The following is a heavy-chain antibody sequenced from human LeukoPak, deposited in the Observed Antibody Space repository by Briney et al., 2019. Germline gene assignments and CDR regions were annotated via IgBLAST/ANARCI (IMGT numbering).Heavy chain of an antibody. CDR3: ARDNKQWPVRKFDY. Sequence: PGGSLRLSCAASGFTFSSYSMNWVRQAPGKGLEWVSSISSSSSYIYYADSVKGRITISRDNAKNSLYLQMNSLRAEDTAVYYCARDNKQWPVRKFDYWGQGTLVTVSS. V-gene: IGHV3-21*01. CDR1: GFTFSSYS. CDR2: ISSSSSYI. D-gene: IGHD6-19*01. J-gene: IGHJ4*02.